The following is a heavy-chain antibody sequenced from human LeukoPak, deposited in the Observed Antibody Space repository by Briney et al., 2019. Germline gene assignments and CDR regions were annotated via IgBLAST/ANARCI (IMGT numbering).Heavy chain of an antibody. D-gene: IGHD2/OR15-2a*01. Sequence: GGSLRLSCAASGNYWMHWVRQVPGKGLVWVSHINSDGSWTSYADSVKGRFTISKDDAKNTVYLQMNSLRAEDTAVYYCVSFYETYWGRGTLVAVSS. V-gene: IGHV3-74*01. CDR1: GNYW. CDR2: INSDGSWT. J-gene: IGHJ4*02. CDR3: VSFYETY.